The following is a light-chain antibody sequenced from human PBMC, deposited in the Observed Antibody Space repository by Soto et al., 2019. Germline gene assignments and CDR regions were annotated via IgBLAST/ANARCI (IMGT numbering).Light chain of an antibody. Sequence: QSVLTQPPSVSGAPGQRVTISCTGSSSNIGAGYDVHWYQQLPGTAPKLLIYVNSNRPSGVPDRFSGSKSGTSASLAITGLRAEDEADYYCQSYASSLSGWVFGGGTKLTVL. CDR1: SSNIGAGYD. J-gene: IGLJ3*02. CDR2: VNS. V-gene: IGLV1-40*01. CDR3: QSYASSLSGWV.